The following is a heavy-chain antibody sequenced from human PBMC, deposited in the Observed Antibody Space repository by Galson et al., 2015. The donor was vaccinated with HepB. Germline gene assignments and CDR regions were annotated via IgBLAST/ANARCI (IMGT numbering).Heavy chain of an antibody. V-gene: IGHV3-48*01. D-gene: IGHD6-13*01. CDR1: GFTFSSCN. CDR2: ISNGGRTI. J-gene: IGHJ3*01. Sequence: SLRLSCAASGFTFSSCNMNWVRQAPGKGLEWVSYISNGGRTIDYADSVKGRFAISRDNAKKSLYLQMNSLRAEDTAVYYCARDAGYSRSHDALDFWGQGTRVTVSS. CDR3: ARDAGYSRSHDALDF.